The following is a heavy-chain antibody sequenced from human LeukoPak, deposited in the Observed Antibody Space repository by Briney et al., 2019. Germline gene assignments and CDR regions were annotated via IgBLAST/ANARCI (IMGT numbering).Heavy chain of an antibody. Sequence: GESLKISCKGSGYSFTSYWIGWVRQMPGKGLEWMGIIYPGDSDTRYSPSFQGQVTTSADKSISTAYLQWSSLKASDTAMYYCARLTMVRGVIRQIDYWGQGTLVTVSS. CDR3: ARLTMVRGVIRQIDY. J-gene: IGHJ4*02. CDR1: GYSFTSYW. V-gene: IGHV5-51*01. CDR2: IYPGDSDT. D-gene: IGHD3-10*01.